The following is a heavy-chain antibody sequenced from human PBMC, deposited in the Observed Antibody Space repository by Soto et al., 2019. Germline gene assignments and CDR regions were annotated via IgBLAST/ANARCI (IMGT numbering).Heavy chain of an antibody. CDR3: ARDRGYDYLADYYYYYGMDV. Sequence: PGGSLRVSSAASGFTFSSHEVNWRRAAPVRGLEWVSYISSSGSTIYYADSVKGRFTISRDNAKNSLYLQMNSLRAEDTAVYYCARDRGYDYLADYYYYYGMDVWGQGTTVTVSS. V-gene: IGHV3-48*03. CDR2: ISSSGSTI. D-gene: IGHD5-12*01. CDR1: GFTFSSHE. J-gene: IGHJ6*02.